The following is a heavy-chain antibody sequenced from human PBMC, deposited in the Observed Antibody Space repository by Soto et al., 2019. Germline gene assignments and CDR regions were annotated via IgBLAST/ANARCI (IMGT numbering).Heavy chain of an antibody. CDR2: FDPEDGET. Sequence: ASVKVSCKVSGYTLTELSMHWVRQAPGKGLEWMGGFDPEDGETIYAQKFQGRVTMTGDTSTDTAYMELSSLRSEDTAVYYCARDYVGSGPPIVVATDAFDIWGQGTMVTVSS. D-gene: IGHD3-22*01. V-gene: IGHV1-24*01. CDR1: GYTLTELS. CDR3: ARDYVGSGPPIVVATDAFDI. J-gene: IGHJ3*02.